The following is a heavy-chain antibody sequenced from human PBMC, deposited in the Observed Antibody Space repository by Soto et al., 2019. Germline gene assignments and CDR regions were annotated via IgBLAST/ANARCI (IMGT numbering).Heavy chain of an antibody. D-gene: IGHD3-16*01. J-gene: IGHJ6*03. Sequence: GASVKVSCKASGYTFTSYGISWVRQAPGQGLEWMGWISAYNGNTNYAQKLKGRVTMTTKTSTSTANKEMRSLKSDDTAVYYCARGRWGVMDVWGKGTTVTVSS. V-gene: IGHV1-18*01. CDR3: ARGRWGVMDV. CDR1: GYTFTSYG. CDR2: ISAYNGNT.